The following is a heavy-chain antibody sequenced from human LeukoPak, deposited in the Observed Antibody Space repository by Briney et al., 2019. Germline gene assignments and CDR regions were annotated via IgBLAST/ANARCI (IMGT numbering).Heavy chain of an antibody. J-gene: IGHJ4*02. CDR3: TTDDDGGLGH. CDR2: ISYDGSNK. D-gene: IGHD3-16*01. CDR1: GFTFSSYA. Sequence: GRSLRLSCVASGFTFSSYAMHWVRQAPGKGLEWVALISYDGSNKYYADSVKGRFTISRDNSKNTLYLQMNSLKTEDTAVYYCTTDDDGGLGHWGQGTLVTVSS. V-gene: IGHV3-30-3*01.